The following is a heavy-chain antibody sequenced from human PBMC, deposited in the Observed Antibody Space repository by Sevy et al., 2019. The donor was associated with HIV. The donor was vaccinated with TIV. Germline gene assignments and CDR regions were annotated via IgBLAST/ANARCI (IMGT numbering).Heavy chain of an antibody. J-gene: IGHJ6*02. Sequence: ASVKVSCKASGYTFTSYGISWVRQAPGQGLEWMEWISAYNGNTNYAQKLQGRVTMTTDTSTSTAYMELRSLRSDDTAVYYSARGLIDYGYYEFPWYYGMDVWGQGTTVTVSS. D-gene: IGHD4-17*01. V-gene: IGHV1-18*01. CDR1: GYTFTSYG. CDR3: ARGLIDYGYYEFPWYYGMDV. CDR2: ISAYNGNT.